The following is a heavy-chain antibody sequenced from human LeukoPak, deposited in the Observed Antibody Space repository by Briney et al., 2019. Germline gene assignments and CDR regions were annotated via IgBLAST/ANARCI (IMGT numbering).Heavy chain of an antibody. CDR2: IYHSGST. D-gene: IGHD3-22*01. J-gene: IGHJ5*02. V-gene: IGHV4-30-2*01. CDR3: ASRDYYDSSGYYL. Sequence: SETLSLTCAVSGDSISSGGYSWSWIRQPPGKGLEWIGYIYHSGSTYYNPSLKSRVTISVDRSKNQFSLKLSSVTAADTAVYYCASRDYYDSSGYYLWGQGTLVTVSS. CDR1: GDSISSGGYS.